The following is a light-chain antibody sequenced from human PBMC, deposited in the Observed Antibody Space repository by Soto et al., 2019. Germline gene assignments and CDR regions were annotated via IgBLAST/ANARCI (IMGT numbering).Light chain of an antibody. J-gene: IGLJ2*01. CDR1: SSDVGGYNY. Sequence: QSALTQPASVSGSPGQSITISSTGTSSDVGGYNYVSWYQQHPGKAPKLMIFDVTYRPSGVSNRFSGSKSGNTASLTISGLQPEDEADYYCSSYTSSSTLEVFGGGTKLTVL. CDR3: SSYTSSSTLEV. V-gene: IGLV2-14*01. CDR2: DVT.